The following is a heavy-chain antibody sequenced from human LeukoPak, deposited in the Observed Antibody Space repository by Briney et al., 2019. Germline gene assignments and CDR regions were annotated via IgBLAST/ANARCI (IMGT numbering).Heavy chain of an antibody. Sequence: PSETLSLTCTVSGGSVSSGSYYWSWIRQPPGKGLEWIGYIYYSGSTNYNPSLKSRVTISVDTSKNQFSLKLSSVTAADTAVYYCARSRIQLWNSPFDYWGQGTLVTVSS. CDR3: ARSRIQLWNSPFDY. CDR2: IYYSGST. D-gene: IGHD5-18*01. J-gene: IGHJ4*02. CDR1: GGSVSSGSYY. V-gene: IGHV4-61*01.